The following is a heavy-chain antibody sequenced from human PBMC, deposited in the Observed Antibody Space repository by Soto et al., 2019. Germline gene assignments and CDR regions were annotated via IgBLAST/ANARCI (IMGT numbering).Heavy chain of an antibody. J-gene: IGHJ4*02. D-gene: IGHD6-13*01. CDR2: ISGSGGST. Sequence: PAGSLRLSCAASGFTFSTYAMSWVRQAPGKGLEWVSAISGSGGSTYYADSVKGRFTISRDTSKNTLYLQMNSLRAEDTALYYCAKSYSSNWYDYFDYWGQGTLVTVSS. CDR3: AKSYSSNWYDYFDY. CDR1: GFTFSTYA. V-gene: IGHV3-23*01.